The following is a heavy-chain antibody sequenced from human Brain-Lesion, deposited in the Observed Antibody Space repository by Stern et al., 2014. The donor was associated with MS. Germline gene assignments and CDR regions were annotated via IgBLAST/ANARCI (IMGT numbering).Heavy chain of an antibody. CDR2: IVPIFGRA. J-gene: IGHJ5*02. CDR1: GATFSTNG. CDR3: AREHHGGNFAS. V-gene: IGHV1-69*01. Sequence: VQLVQSGAEVMKPGSSVKVSCKVSGATFSTNGISWLRQAPGQGPEWLGAIVPIFGRANYLQQLKGRVTITADRSATTASLQLRSLRSEDTAVYYCAREHHGGNFASWGQGTLVTVSS. D-gene: IGHD4-23*01.